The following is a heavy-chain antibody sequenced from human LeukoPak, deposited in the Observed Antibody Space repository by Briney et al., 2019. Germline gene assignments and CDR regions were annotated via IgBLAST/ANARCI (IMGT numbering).Heavy chain of an antibody. CDR3: AKDMLDNTDGPHAFDI. D-gene: IGHD1-14*01. V-gene: IGHV3-9*01. J-gene: IGHJ3*02. CDR1: GFTFDDYA. Sequence: GRSLRVSCAASGFTFDDYAMHWVRQAPGKGLEWVSGISWNSGSIGYADSVKGRFTISRDNAKNSLYLQMNSLRAEDTALYYCAKDMLDNTDGPHAFDIWGQGTMVTVSS. CDR2: ISWNSGSI.